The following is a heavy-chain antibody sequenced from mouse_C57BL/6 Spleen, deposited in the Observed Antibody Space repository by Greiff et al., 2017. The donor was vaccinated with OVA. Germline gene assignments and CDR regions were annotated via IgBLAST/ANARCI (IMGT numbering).Heavy chain of an antibody. J-gene: IGHJ1*03. CDR2: IYPGSGST. Sequence: QVQLQQPGAELVKPGASVKMSCKASGYTFTSYWITWVKQRPGQGLEWIGDIYPGSGSTNYNEKFKSKAALTVDTSSSTAYMQLSSLTSEDSAVYYCARSSDYYGSSYDWYFDVWGTGTTVTVSS. CDR1: GYTFTSYW. CDR3: ARSSDYYGSSYDWYFDV. V-gene: IGHV1-55*01. D-gene: IGHD1-1*01.